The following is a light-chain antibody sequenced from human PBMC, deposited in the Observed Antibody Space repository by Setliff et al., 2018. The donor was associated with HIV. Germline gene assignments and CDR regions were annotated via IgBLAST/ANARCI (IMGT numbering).Light chain of an antibody. CDR2: DNN. V-gene: IGLV1-51*01. CDR1: SSNIGNNY. Sequence: QSVLTQVPSVSAAPGQKVTISCSGSSSNIGNNYVSWYQQLPGTAPKLLIYDNNKRPSGIPDRFSGSKSGTSATLGITGLQTGDEADYYCGTWDNSLSAWVFGGGTKVTVL. CDR3: GTWDNSLSAWV. J-gene: IGLJ3*02.